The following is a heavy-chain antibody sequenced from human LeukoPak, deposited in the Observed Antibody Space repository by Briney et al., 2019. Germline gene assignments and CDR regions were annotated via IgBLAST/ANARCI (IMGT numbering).Heavy chain of an antibody. CDR3: ARFYPFKAERGSGSYYGMDV. Sequence: HRASVKVSCKASGYTFTSYDINWVRQATVQGLEWMGWMNPNSGNTGYAQKFQGRVTMTRNTSISTAYMELSSLRSEDTAVYYCARFYPFKAERGSGSYYGMDVWSQGTTVTVSS. J-gene: IGHJ6*02. D-gene: IGHD1-26*01. V-gene: IGHV1-8*01. CDR2: MNPNSGNT. CDR1: GYTFTSYD.